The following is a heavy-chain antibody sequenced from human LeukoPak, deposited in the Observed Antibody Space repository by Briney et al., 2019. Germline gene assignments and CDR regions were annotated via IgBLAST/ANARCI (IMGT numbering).Heavy chain of an antibody. D-gene: IGHD2-2*01. V-gene: IGHV1-69*13. J-gene: IGHJ6*03. CDR1: GGTFSSYA. CDR3: ARDKYCSSTSCPYYYYYYMDV. Sequence: SVKVSCKASGGTFSSYAISGVRRAPGQGLEWMGGIIPIFGTANYAQKFQGRVTITADESTSTAYVELSSLRSEDTAVYYCARDKYCSSTSCPYYYYYYMDVWGKGTTVTVSS. CDR2: IIPIFGTA.